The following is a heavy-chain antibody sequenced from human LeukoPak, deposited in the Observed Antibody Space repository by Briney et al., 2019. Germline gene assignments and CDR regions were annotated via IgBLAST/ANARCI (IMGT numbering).Heavy chain of an antibody. CDR2: IYSAGST. Sequence: GGSLRLSCVVSGFTVSSNYMGWVRQAPGKGLEWVSIIYSAGSTFYADSVRGRFTISRDNSKNTVYLQMNSLRAEDTAVYYCARANSATIPGVDPWGQGTLVTVSS. CDR1: GFTVSSNY. CDR3: ARANSATIPGVDP. V-gene: IGHV3-53*01. J-gene: IGHJ5*02. D-gene: IGHD1-26*01.